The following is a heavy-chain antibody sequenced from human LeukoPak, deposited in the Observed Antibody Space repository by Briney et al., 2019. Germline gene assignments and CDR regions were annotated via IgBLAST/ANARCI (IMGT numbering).Heavy chain of an antibody. D-gene: IGHD2-15*01. CDR1: GYTFTSYG. J-gene: IGHJ6*03. CDR3: ARGADSDYYMAV. CDR2: ISAYNGNT. V-gene: IGHV1-18*01. Sequence: ASGKVSCKASGYTFTSYGIGWVRQGPGQGLEWVGWISAYNGNTNYAQKLQGRVTMTTDASTSTAYMELTSLRSDDTPVYYCARGADSDYYMAVWGKGTTVTVSS.